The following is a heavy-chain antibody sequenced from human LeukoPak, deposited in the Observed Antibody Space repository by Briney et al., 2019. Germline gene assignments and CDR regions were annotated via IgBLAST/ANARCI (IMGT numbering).Heavy chain of an antibody. Sequence: PSETLSLTCTVSGGSISSSSYYWGWIRQPPGKGLEWIGSIYYSGSTYYNPSLKSRVTISVDTSKNQFSLKLSSVTAADTAVYYCARVGYSSSWYADYYYYYYMDVWGKGTTVTVSS. J-gene: IGHJ6*03. CDR1: GGSISSSSYY. V-gene: IGHV4-39*07. CDR3: ARVGYSSSWYADYYYYYYMDV. CDR2: IYYSGST. D-gene: IGHD6-13*01.